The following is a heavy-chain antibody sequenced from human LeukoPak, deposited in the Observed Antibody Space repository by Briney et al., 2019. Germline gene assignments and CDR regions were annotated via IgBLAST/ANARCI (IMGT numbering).Heavy chain of an antibody. J-gene: IGHJ6*03. Sequence: SETLSLTCAVYGGSFSGYYWSWIRQPPGKGLEWIGEINHSGSTNYNPSLKSRVTISVDTSKNQFSLKLSSVTAADTAVYYCASGYSSGWTDGGYYMDVWGKGTTVTVSS. V-gene: IGHV4-34*01. CDR3: ASGYSSGWTDGGYYMDV. D-gene: IGHD6-19*01. CDR1: GGSFSGYY. CDR2: INHSGST.